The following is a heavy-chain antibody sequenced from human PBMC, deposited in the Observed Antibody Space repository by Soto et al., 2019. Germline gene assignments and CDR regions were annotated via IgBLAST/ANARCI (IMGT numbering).Heavy chain of an antibody. Sequence: QVQLVQSGAEVKKPGASVKVSCKASGYTFTSCAMHWVRQAPGQRLEWMGWINAGNGNTKYSQKFQGRGTITRDTSASTAYMELSSLRSEDTAVYYCARGSGLTYFDYWGQGTLVTVSS. D-gene: IGHD3-10*01. CDR2: INAGNGNT. J-gene: IGHJ4*02. V-gene: IGHV1-3*01. CDR1: GYTFTSCA. CDR3: ARGSGLTYFDY.